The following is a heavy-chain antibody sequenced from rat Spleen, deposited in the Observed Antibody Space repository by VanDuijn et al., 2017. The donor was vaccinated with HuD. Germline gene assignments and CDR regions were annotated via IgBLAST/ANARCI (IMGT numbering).Heavy chain of an antibody. D-gene: IGHD4-3*01. J-gene: IGHJ2*01. Sequence: EVQLVESGGGLVQPGRSLKLSCVASGFTFNNYWMTWIRQAPAKGLEWVASISSDGSSTYYRDSVKGRFTISRDNAKSTLYLQMDSLRSEDTATYYCARHARILSIIRGPYWGQGVMVTVSS. CDR3: ARHARILSIIRGPY. V-gene: IGHV5-31*01. CDR2: ISSDGSST. CDR1: GFTFNNYW.